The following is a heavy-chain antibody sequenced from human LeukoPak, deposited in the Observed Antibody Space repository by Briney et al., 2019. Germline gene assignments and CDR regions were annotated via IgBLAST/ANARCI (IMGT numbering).Heavy chain of an antibody. V-gene: IGHV3-48*01. CDR3: AKLGSRAAAGTWGNYFDY. D-gene: IGHD6-13*01. J-gene: IGHJ4*02. Sequence: GGPLRLSCAASGFTFSPYSVNWVRQAPGKAREGVAYMIRGGSTIYYADSVKGRFTISRDNAKNSLYLQMNSLRAEDTAVYYCAKLGSRAAAGTWGNYFDYWGQGTLVTVSS. CDR2: MIRGGSTI. CDR1: GFTFSPYS.